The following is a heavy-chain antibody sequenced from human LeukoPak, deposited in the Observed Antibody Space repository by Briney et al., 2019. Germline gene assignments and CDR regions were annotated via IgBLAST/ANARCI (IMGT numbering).Heavy chain of an antibody. Sequence: SVKGQFTISRDNDKNSLYLQVNSLRAEDTAVYYCARDWGMTVADPNFDYWGQGTLVSVPP. J-gene: IGHJ4*02. D-gene: IGHD6-19*01. V-gene: IGHV3-21*06. CDR3: ARDWGMTVADPNFDY.